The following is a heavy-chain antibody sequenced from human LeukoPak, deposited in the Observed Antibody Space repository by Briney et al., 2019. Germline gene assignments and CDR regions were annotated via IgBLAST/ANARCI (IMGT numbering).Heavy chain of an antibody. V-gene: IGHV4-30-2*01. D-gene: IGHD6-6*01. J-gene: IGHJ5*02. CDR1: GGPISSGGYY. CDR2: IYHSGST. CDR3: ARGTSDEYSSSSPPFDP. Sequence: NPSQTLSLTCTVSGGPISSGGYYWSWLRQPPGKGLEWIGYIYHSGSTYYNPSLKSRVTISVDRSKNQFSLKLSSVTAADTAVYYCARGTSDEYSSSSPPFDPWGQGTLVTVSS.